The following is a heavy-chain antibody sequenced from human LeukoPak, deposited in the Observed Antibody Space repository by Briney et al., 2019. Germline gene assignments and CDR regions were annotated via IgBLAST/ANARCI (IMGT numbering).Heavy chain of an antibody. Sequence: ASVKVSCKASGYTFTSYDINWVRQATGQGLGWMGWMNPNSGNTGYAQKFQGRVTMTRNTSISTACMELSSLRSEDTAVYYCARVLRAASWRSYDYWGQGSLVTVSS. CDR1: GYTFTSYD. CDR2: MNPNSGNT. V-gene: IGHV1-8*01. CDR3: ARVLRAASWRSYDY. D-gene: IGHD5-18*01. J-gene: IGHJ4*02.